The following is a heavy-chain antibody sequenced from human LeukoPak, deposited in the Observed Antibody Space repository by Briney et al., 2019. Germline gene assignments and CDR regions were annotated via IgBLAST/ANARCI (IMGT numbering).Heavy chain of an antibody. CDR1: GDSVSSNSAT. J-gene: IGHJ4*02. CDR2: TYYRSKWYY. CDR3: ARGFSVAALDY. V-gene: IGHV6-1*01. Sequence: KPSQTLSLTCGISGDSVSSNSATWNWIRQSPSRGLEWLGRTYYRSKWYYEYAVSLQGRITIDPDTSNNQFSLQLDSVTPVDTALYYCARGFSVAALDYWAQGNLVTVSS. D-gene: IGHD6-19*01.